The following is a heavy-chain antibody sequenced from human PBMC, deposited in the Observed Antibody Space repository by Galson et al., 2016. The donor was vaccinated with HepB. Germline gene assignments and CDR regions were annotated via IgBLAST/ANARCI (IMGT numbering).Heavy chain of an antibody. V-gene: IGHV2-70*13. CDR3: ARSATSDYGARDFDY. D-gene: IGHD4-17*01. Sequence: PALVKPTQTLTLTCTFSGFPLSTSGLSVSWIRQPPGKALEWLTLVDWDDDKYYSTSLLTRLTIAKDTSKNQVVLTMTNMDSVDTGTYYCARSATSDYGARDFDYWGQGTLGTVSS. J-gene: IGHJ4*02. CDR1: GFPLSTSGLS. CDR2: VDWDDDK.